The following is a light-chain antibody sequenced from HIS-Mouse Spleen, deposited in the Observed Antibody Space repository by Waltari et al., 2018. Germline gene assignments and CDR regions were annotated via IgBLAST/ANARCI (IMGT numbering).Light chain of an antibody. J-gene: IGLJ2*01. Sequence: SYELTQPPSVSVSPGQTASITCPGDKLGDNYACWYQQKPGQSPVLVLYQDSKRPSGIPERFSGSNSGNTATLTIRGTQAMDEADYYCQAWDSSYSVFGGGTKLTVL. CDR3: QAWDSSYSV. CDR1: KLGDNY. CDR2: QDS. V-gene: IGLV3-1*01.